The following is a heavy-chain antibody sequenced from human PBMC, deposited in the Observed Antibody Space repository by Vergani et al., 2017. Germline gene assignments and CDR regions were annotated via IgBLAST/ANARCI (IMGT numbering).Heavy chain of an antibody. Sequence: EVQLVESGGGLVQPGGSLRLSCAASGFTFSSYSMNWVRQAPGKGLEWVSYISSSSSTIYYADSVKGRFTISRDNSKNTLYLQMNSLRAEDTAVYYCAKGQRYYYDSSGYIDDYWGQGTLVTVSS. CDR3: AKGQRYYYDSSGYIDDY. CDR2: ISSSSSTI. CDR1: GFTFSSYS. V-gene: IGHV3-48*01. D-gene: IGHD3-22*01. J-gene: IGHJ4*02.